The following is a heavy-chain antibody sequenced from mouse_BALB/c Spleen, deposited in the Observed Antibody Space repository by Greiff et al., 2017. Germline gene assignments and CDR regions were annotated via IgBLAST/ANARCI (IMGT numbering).Heavy chain of an antibody. CDR3: ATARATFSWFAY. J-gene: IGHJ3*01. Sequence: VQLQQSGAELMKPGASVKISCKATGYTFSSYWIEWVKQRPGHGLEWIGEILPGSGSTNYNEKFKGKATFTADTSSNTAYMQLSSLTSEDSAVYDCATARATFSWFAYWGQGTLVTVSA. CDR1: GYTFSSYW. CDR2: ILPGSGST. V-gene: IGHV1-9*01. D-gene: IGHD3-1*01.